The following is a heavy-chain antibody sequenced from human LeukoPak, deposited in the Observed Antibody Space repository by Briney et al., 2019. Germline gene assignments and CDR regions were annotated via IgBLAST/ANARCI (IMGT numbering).Heavy chain of an antibody. D-gene: IGHD3-16*02. Sequence: ASVKVSCKASGYTFTSYGISWVRQAPGQGLEWMGWITAYNGNTNYPQNLQGRVTVTTDTSTSTTYMELRSLRFDDTAVYYCARDSENDYVWGSYRPLFDYWGQGTLVTVSS. J-gene: IGHJ4*02. CDR1: GYTFTSYG. CDR2: ITAYNGNT. V-gene: IGHV1-18*01. CDR3: ARDSENDYVWGSYRPLFDY.